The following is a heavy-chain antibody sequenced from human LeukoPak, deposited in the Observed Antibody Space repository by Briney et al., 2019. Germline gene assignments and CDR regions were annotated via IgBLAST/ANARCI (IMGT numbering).Heavy chain of an antibody. Sequence: SETLSLTCTVSGGSISSSSYYWGWIRQPPGKGLEWIGSMYSSGSTYYNPSLKSRVTISVDTSKNQFSLKLSSVTAADTAVYYCARSGSGYLRYYFDYWGQGTLVTISS. J-gene: IGHJ4*02. CDR2: MYSSGST. CDR3: ARSGSGYLRYYFDY. D-gene: IGHD5-12*01. CDR1: GGSISSSSYY. V-gene: IGHV4-39*07.